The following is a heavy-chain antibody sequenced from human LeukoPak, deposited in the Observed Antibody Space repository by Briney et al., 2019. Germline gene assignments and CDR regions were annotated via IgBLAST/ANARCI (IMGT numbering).Heavy chain of an antibody. Sequence: GGSLRLSCAASGFTFSSYAMSWVRQAPRKGLEWASSISNSGGRTFYTDSVKGRFTISRDNSKITLYLQMNSLRAEDTAVYYCAKSYNGYESKPDYWGQGTLVTVSS. CDR2: ISNSGGRT. J-gene: IGHJ4*02. D-gene: IGHD5-12*01. CDR1: GFTFSSYA. CDR3: AKSYNGYESKPDY. V-gene: IGHV3-23*01.